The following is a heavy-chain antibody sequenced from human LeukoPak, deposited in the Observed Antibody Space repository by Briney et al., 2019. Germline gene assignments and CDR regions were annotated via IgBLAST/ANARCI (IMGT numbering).Heavy chain of an antibody. CDR3: ARTLLYDRSDCYRYFDY. CDR2: IKQDGSEK. D-gene: IGHD3-22*01. J-gene: IGHJ4*02. CDR1: GFTSSRYW. V-gene: IGHV3-7*04. Sequence: GGSLRLSCAVSGFTSSRYWVTWVREAPGKGLEWVANIKQDGSEKYYVDSVRGRFTISRDNAKKSLYLQMDSMRGEDTAVYYCARTLLYDRSDCYRYFDYRGQGTPVTVSS.